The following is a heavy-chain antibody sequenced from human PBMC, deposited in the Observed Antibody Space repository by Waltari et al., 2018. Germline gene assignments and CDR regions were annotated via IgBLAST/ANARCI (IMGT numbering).Heavy chain of an antibody. CDR2: IDSGGSST. CDR3: ARDGIAAAWGDFDY. V-gene: IGHV3-74*01. J-gene: IGHJ4*02. Sequence: EVQLVESGGGLVQPGGSLILSCSASGFTFSSYWMHWGRQAPGKGPVWVSRIDSGGSSTSYADPVKGRFTISRDNTKNTLYLQMNSLRAEDTAVYYCARDGIAAAWGDFDYWGQGTLVTVSS. CDR1: GFTFSSYW. D-gene: IGHD6-13*01.